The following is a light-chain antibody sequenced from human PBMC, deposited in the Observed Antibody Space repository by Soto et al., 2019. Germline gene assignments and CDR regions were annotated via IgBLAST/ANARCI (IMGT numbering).Light chain of an antibody. J-gene: IGKJ3*01. Sequence: AIQLTQSPSSLSASLGDSVTITCRASQGISSALAWYQQKSGRPPKLLIYDASTLETGVPSRFSGSRSGTDFTLTVSSLQPEDFATYYCQHFDDYPLTFGPGTKVDIK. CDR2: DAS. CDR3: QHFDDYPLT. CDR1: QGISSA. V-gene: IGKV1D-13*01.